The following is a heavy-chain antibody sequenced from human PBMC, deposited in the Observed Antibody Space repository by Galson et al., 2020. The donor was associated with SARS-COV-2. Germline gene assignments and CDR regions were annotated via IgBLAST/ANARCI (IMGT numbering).Heavy chain of an antibody. CDR1: GGTFQSSA. V-gene: IGHV1-69*13. J-gene: IGHJ6*04. D-gene: IGHD2-15*01. Sequence: SVKVSCKASGGTFQSSAISWVRQAPGQGLEWMGGIVPMFGTANYAQKFQGRVTITADESTSTAYMELSSLRSEDTAMYYCASPGGPPSFYDGTDVWGGVTTVTVSS. CDR3: ASPGGPPSFYDGTDV. CDR2: IVPMFGTA.